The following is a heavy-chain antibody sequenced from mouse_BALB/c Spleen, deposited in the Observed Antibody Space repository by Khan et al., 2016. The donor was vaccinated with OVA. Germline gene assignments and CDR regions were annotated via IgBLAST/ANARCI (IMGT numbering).Heavy chain of an antibody. Sequence: VQLKESGPGLVKPSQSLSLTCSVTGYSITSGYYWNWIRQFPGNKLEWMGYISYDGSNNYNPSLQNRISITRDTSKNQFFLKLNSVTTEDTTTYYCARDYYCNGYFDYWGQGTTLTVSS. CDR3: ARDYYCNGYFDY. J-gene: IGHJ2*01. D-gene: IGHD1-1*01. CDR1: GYSITSGYY. V-gene: IGHV3-6*02. CDR2: ISYDGSN.